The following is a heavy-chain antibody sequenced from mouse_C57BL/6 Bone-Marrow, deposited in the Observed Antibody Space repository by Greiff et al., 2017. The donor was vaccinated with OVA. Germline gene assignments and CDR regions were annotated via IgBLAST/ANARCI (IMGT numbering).Heavy chain of an antibody. CDR1: GYAFSSSW. J-gene: IGHJ4*01. Sequence: QVQLQQSGPELVKPGASVKISCKASGYAFSSSWINWVKQRPGKGLEWIGRIYPGDGDTNYNGKFKGKATLTADKSSSTAYMQLSSLTSEDSAVDFGARETHYAIDYWGQGTSGTVSS. CDR3: ARETHYAIDY. CDR2: IYPGDGDT. V-gene: IGHV1-82*01.